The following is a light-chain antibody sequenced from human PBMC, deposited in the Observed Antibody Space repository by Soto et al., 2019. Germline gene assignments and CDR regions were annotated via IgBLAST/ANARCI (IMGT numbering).Light chain of an antibody. CDR1: QSVSSK. Sequence: TLMTQSPDTLSVSPGERATLSCRASQSVSSKLAWYQQKPGQAPRLLIYDTSTRATGIPARFSGSGSGTELTLTISSLQSEDFAVYYCQQYSNWPPITFGQGTRLEIK. CDR2: DTS. CDR3: QQYSNWPPIT. V-gene: IGKV3-15*01. J-gene: IGKJ5*01.